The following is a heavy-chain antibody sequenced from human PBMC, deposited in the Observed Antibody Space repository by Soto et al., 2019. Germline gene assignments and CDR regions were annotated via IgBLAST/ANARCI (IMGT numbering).Heavy chain of an antibody. CDR3: ASRPGYYYDSSGLSFYDY. J-gene: IGHJ4*02. CDR2: IYYSGST. V-gene: IGHV4-39*01. CDR1: GGSISSSSYY. Sequence: SETLSLTCTVSGGSISSSSYYWGWIRQPPGKGLKWIGSIYYSGSTYYNPSLKSRVTISVDTSKNQFSLKLSSVTAADTAVYYCASRPGYYYDSSGLSFYDYWGQGTLVTVSS. D-gene: IGHD3-22*01.